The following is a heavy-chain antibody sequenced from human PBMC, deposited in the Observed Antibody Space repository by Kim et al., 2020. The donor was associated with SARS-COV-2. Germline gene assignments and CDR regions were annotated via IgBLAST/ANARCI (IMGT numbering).Heavy chain of an antibody. CDR2: IYYSGST. CDR1: GGSISSYY. Sequence: SETLSLTCTVSGGSISSYYWSWIRQPPGKGLEWIGYIYYSGSTNYNPSLKSRVTISVDTSKNQFSLKLSSVTAADTAVYYCARDTAGGPRYFDWLSSPSYYYYGMDVWGQGTTVTVSS. J-gene: IGHJ6*02. V-gene: IGHV4-59*13. D-gene: IGHD3-9*01. CDR3: ARDTAGGPRYFDWLSSPSYYYYGMDV.